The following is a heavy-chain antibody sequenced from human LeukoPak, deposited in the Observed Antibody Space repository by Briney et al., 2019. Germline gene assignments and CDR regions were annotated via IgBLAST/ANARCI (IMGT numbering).Heavy chain of an antibody. D-gene: IGHD3-10*01. CDR1: GISLSNYA. V-gene: IGHV3-23*01. J-gene: IGHJ4*02. Sequence: GGSLRLSCVVSGISLSNYAMTWVRQAPGKGLEWFSYISERGGSTTYADSVKGRFTISRDTSLNTLYLQMNNLRAEDTAVYFCAKRGVVIRGLLVIGYHQEAYHYDFWGQGVLVTVSS. CDR2: ISERGGST. CDR3: AKRGVVIRGLLVIGYHQEAYHYDF.